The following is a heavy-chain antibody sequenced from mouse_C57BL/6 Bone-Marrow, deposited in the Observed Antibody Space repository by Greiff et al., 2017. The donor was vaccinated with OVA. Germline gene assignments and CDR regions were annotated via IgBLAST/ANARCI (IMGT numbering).Heavy chain of an antibody. J-gene: IGHJ2*01. CDR1: GFTFSSYA. CDR3: ARAPMVSPDY. D-gene: IGHD2-2*01. Sequence: EVMLVESGGGLVKPGGSLKLSCAASGFTFSSYAMSWVRQTPEKRLEWVATISDGGSYTYYPDNVKGRFTISRDNAKNNLYLQMSHLKSEDTAMYYCARAPMVSPDYWGQGTTLTVSS. CDR2: ISDGGSYT. V-gene: IGHV5-4*03.